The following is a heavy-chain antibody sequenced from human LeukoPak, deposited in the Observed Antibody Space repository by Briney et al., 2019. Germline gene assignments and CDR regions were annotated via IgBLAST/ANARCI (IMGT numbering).Heavy chain of an antibody. J-gene: IGHJ4*02. CDR3: AIVAGWELQDYGY. Sequence: GGSLRLSCAASGFTFSSYSMNWVRQAPGKGLEWVSSISSSSSYIYYADSVKGRFTISRDNAKNSLYLQMNSLRAEDTAVYYCAIVAGWELQDYGYWGQGTLVTVSS. V-gene: IGHV3-21*01. D-gene: IGHD1-26*01. CDR2: ISSSSSYI. CDR1: GFTFSSYS.